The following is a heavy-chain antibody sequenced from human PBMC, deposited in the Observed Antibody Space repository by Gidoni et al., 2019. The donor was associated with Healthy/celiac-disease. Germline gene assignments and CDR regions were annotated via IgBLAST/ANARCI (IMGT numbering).Heavy chain of an antibody. CDR3: ARGGYGDYEAAFDI. CDR1: GGSFSGYY. J-gene: IGHJ3*02. Sequence: QVQLQQWGAGLLKPSETLSLPCAVYGGSFSGYYWSWIRQPPGKGLEWIGEIKHSGSTNYNPSLKSRVTISVDTSKNQFSLKLSSVTAADTAVYYCARGGYGDYEAAFDIWGQGTMVTVSS. CDR2: IKHSGST. D-gene: IGHD4-17*01. V-gene: IGHV4-34*01.